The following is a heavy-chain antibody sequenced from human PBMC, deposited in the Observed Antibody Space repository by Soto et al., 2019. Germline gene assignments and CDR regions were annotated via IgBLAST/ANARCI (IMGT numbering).Heavy chain of an antibody. J-gene: IGHJ4*02. V-gene: IGHV3-30*18. CDR2: ISYDGSNK. D-gene: IGHD6-19*01. Sequence: GGSLRLSCAASGFTFSSYGMHWVRQAPGKGLEWVAVISYDGSNKYYADSVKGRFTISRDNSKNTLYLQMNSLRAEDTAVYYCAKDHSSGPPFDYWGQGTLVTVSS. CDR1: GFTFSSYG. CDR3: AKDHSSGPPFDY.